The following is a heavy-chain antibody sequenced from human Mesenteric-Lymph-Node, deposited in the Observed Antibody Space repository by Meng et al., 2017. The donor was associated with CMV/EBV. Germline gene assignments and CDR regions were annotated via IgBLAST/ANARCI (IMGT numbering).Heavy chain of an antibody. Sequence: LSTSGVCVGWIRQPPGKALEWLALIYWDDDKRYSPSLKSRLTITKDTSKNQVVLTMTNMDPVDTATYYCAHELGYCSSTSCYSWFDPWGQGTLVTVSS. J-gene: IGHJ5*02. D-gene: IGHD2-2*01. CDR3: AHELGYCSSTSCYSWFDP. V-gene: IGHV2-5*02. CDR2: IYWDDDK. CDR1: LSTSGVC.